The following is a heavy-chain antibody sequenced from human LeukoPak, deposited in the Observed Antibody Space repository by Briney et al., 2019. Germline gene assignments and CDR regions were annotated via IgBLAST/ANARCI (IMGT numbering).Heavy chain of an antibody. Sequence: SETLSLTCTVSGGSISNYYWSWIRQLPGKVLEWIGYISYSGSTNYNPSLKSRVKISVDTSKNQSSLRLSSVTAADTAVYYCARLGYGEYLFYSDYWGQGTLVTVSS. J-gene: IGHJ4*02. D-gene: IGHD4-17*01. CDR2: ISYSGST. CDR3: ARLGYGEYLFYSDY. V-gene: IGHV4-59*01. CDR1: GGSISNYY.